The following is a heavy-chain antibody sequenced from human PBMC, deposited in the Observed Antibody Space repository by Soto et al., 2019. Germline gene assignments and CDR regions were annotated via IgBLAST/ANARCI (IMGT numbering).Heavy chain of an antibody. J-gene: IGHJ3*02. V-gene: IGHV3-30-3*01. CDR3: ASVSIVVVIDNAFDI. Sequence: GGSLRLSCAASGFTFSSYAMHWVRQAPGKGLEWVAVISYDGSNKYYADSVKGRFTISRDNSKNTLYLQMNSLRAEDTAVYYCASVSIVVVIDNAFDIWGQGTMVTVSS. D-gene: IGHD3-22*01. CDR1: GFTFSSYA. CDR2: ISYDGSNK.